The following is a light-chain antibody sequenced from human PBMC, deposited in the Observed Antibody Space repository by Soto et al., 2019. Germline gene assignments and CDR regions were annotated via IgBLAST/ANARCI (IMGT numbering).Light chain of an antibody. CDR2: LNSDGSH. V-gene: IGLV4-69*01. CDR1: SGHSSYA. Sequence: QLVLTQSPSASASLGASVKLTCTLSSGHSSYAIAWHQQQPEKGPRYLMKLNSDGSHSKGDGIPDRFSGSSPGAERYLTISSLQSEDEADYYCQTWGTGIHVVFGGGTKVTVL. J-gene: IGLJ2*01. CDR3: QTWGTGIHVV.